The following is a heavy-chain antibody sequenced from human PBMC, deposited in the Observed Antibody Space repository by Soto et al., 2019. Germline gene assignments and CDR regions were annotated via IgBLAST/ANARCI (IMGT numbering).Heavy chain of an antibody. CDR3: ARDTNGLHY. D-gene: IGHD2-8*01. Sequence: GGSLRLSCAASGFTFSSYSMNWVRQAPGKGLVWVSYISSDGSTTDYADSVKGRFTVSRDNAKNTLYLQMNSLRVDDTAVYYCARDTNGLHYWGQGTLVTVSS. CDR1: GFTFSSYS. V-gene: IGHV3-74*01. J-gene: IGHJ4*02. CDR2: ISSDGSTT.